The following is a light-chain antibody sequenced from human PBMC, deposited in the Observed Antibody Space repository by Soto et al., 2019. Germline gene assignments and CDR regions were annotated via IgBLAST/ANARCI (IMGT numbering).Light chain of an antibody. CDR1: QSISSN. CDR3: QQYNNWPPSDA. Sequence: IVMTQSPATLSVSPGDRATLSCRASQSISSNLAWYQQKPGQAPRLLIFGASTRATGVPARFSGSGSGTEFTLTISSLQSEDFAVYYCQQYNNWPPSDAFGQGTKLEIK. V-gene: IGKV3-15*01. CDR2: GAS. J-gene: IGKJ2*01.